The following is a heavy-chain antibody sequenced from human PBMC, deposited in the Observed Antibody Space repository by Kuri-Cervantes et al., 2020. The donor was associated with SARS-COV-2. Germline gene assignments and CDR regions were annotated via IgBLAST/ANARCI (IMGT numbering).Heavy chain of an antibody. Sequence: ASVKVSCKASGYTFTSYGISWVRQAPGQGLEWMGWTSAYNGNTNYAQKLQGRVTMTTDTSTSTAYMELRSLRSDDTAVYYCASRSASLTELYYFDYWGQGTLVTDSS. J-gene: IGHJ4*02. D-gene: IGHD1-20*01. V-gene: IGHV1-18*01. CDR2: TSAYNGNT. CDR3: ASRSASLTELYYFDY. CDR1: GYTFTSYG.